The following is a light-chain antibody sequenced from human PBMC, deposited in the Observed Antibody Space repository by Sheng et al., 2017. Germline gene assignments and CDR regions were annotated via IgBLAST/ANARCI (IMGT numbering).Light chain of an antibody. CDR3: QQYGSSPLT. J-gene: IGKJ4*01. CDR1: QSVSSNY. Sequence: EIVLTQSPGTLSLSPGERATLSCRASQSVSSNYLAWYRQKPGQAPRLLIYGASSRATGIPDRFQWAVGLGQTSLSPSVRLEPEDFAVYYCQQYGSSPLTFGGGTKVEIK. CDR2: GAS. V-gene: IGKV3-20*01.